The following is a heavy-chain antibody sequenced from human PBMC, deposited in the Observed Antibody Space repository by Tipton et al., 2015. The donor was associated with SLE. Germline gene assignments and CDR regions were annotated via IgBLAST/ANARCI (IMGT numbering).Heavy chain of an antibody. J-gene: IGHJ4*02. CDR1: GGSISSGTYY. CDR2: IFASGST. D-gene: IGHD6-19*01. CDR3: ARDHPVAGPFDY. Sequence: TLSLTCTVSGGSISSGTYYWSWIRQPAGKGLEWIGRIFASGSTNYNPSLESRVTISLDTSKNQLSLKLTSVTAADTAVYYCARDHPVAGPFDYWGQGTPVTVSS. V-gene: IGHV4-61*02.